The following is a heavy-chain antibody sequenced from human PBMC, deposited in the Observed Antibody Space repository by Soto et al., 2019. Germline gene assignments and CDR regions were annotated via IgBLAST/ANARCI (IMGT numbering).Heavy chain of an antibody. Sequence: QVQLVQSGAEVRQPASSVKVSCKTSGGTFSSYAISWVRQAPGQGLEWMGGIVPIVDTSTYAQKFQGRVTXXAXXSTSTVYMELSSLRSDDTAVSSCVSVAAIPGPTDNWGQGTLVTVSS. J-gene: IGHJ4*02. V-gene: IGHV1-69*12. CDR1: GGTFSSYA. D-gene: IGHD6-25*01. CDR3: VSVAAIPGPTDN. CDR2: IVPIVDTS.